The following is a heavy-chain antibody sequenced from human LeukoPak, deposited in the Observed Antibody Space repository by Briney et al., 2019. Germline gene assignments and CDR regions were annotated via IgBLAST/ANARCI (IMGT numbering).Heavy chain of an antibody. CDR1: GYTFTSYG. Sequence: ASVKVSCKASGYTFTSYGISWVRQAPGQGLEWMGWISAYNGNTNYAQKLQGRVTMTTDTSTSTAYTELRSLRSDDTAVYYCARAAPYGDYAPVDYWGQGTLVTVSS. CDR2: ISAYNGNT. J-gene: IGHJ4*02. V-gene: IGHV1-18*04. CDR3: ARAAPYGDYAPVDY. D-gene: IGHD4-17*01.